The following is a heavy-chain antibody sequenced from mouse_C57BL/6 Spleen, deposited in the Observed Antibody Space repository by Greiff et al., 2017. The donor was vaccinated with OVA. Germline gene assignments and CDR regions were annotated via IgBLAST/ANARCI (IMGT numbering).Heavy chain of an antibody. V-gene: IGHV1-26*01. Sequence: EVQLQQSGPELVKPGASVKISCKASGYTFTDYYMNWVKQSHGKSLEWIGDINPNNGGTSYNQKFKGKATLTVDKSSSTAYMELRSLTSEDSAVYYCARVSSGYGGDYAMDDWGQGTSVTVSS. CDR2: INPNNGGT. D-gene: IGHD3-2*02. J-gene: IGHJ4*01. CDR3: ARVSSGYGGDYAMDD. CDR1: GYTFTDYY.